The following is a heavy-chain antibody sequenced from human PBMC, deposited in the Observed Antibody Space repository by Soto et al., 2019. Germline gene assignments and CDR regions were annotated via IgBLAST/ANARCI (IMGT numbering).Heavy chain of an antibody. CDR2: IYPGDSDT. CDR1: GYSFTSYW. J-gene: IGHJ6*02. CDR3: ARSFGVVVDYYYYYGMDV. V-gene: IGHV5-51*01. D-gene: IGHD3-3*01. Sequence: PGESLKISCKGSGYSFTSYWIGWVRQMPGKGLEWMGIIYPGDSDTRYSPSFQGQVTISADKSISTAYLQWSSLKASDTAMYYCARSFGVVVDYYYYYGMDVWGQGTTVTVS.